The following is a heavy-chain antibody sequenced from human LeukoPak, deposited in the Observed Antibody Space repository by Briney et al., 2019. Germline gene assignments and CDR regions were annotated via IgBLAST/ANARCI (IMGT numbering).Heavy chain of an antibody. Sequence: PGGSLRLSCAASGFTVSSNYMSWVRQAPGKGLEWVSVIYSGGSTYYADSVKGRSTISRDNSKNTLYLQMNSLRAEDTAVYYCARTHARRIFGVPSDYWGQGTLVTVSS. V-gene: IGHV3-66*02. CDR2: IYSGGST. J-gene: IGHJ4*02. CDR3: ARTHARRIFGVPSDY. D-gene: IGHD3-3*01. CDR1: GFTVSSNY.